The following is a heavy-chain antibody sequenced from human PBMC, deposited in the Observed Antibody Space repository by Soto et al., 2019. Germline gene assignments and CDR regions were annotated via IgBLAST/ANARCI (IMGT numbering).Heavy chain of an antibody. V-gene: IGHV4-4*07. Sequence: QVHLQQSGPGLVNPSETLSLNCTVSGGSMSSYYWTWIRQPAGKGLEWIGRVYSSGGTHYNPSLKSRVTISLDTSKNQFSLRLLSVTDADTAVYYCARGQRFSDWFDPWGQGTLVTVSS. CDR1: GGSMSSYY. J-gene: IGHJ5*02. CDR3: ARGQRFSDWFDP. D-gene: IGHD3-3*01. CDR2: VYSSGGT.